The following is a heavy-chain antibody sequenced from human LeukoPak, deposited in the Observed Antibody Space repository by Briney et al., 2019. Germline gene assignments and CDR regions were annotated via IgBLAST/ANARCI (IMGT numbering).Heavy chain of an antibody. J-gene: IGHJ5*02. CDR2: ISAYNGNT. V-gene: IGHV1-18*01. CDR1: GYTFTSYG. D-gene: IGHD1-1*01. Sequence: EASVKVSCKASGYTFTSYGISWVRQAPGQGLEWMGWISAYNGNTNYAQKLQGRVTMTTDTSRSTAYLKLRMLISVEATVYYCTRSSISRLGTITRSDPWGQGTLVTVSS. CDR3: TRSSISRLGTITRSDP.